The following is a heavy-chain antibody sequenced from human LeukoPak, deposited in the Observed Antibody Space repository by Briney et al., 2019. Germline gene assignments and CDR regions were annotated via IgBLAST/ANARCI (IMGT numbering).Heavy chain of an antibody. V-gene: IGHV4-39*01. J-gene: IGHJ4*02. CDR3: ARHRRFVIAVAPFDY. CDR2: IYYSGST. D-gene: IGHD6-19*01. Sequence: SETLSLTCTVSGGSISSSYYYWGWMRQPPGKGLEWIGSIYYSGSTYYKSSLKSRVTISVDTSKNQFSLKLRSVTAADTAVYYCARHRRFVIAVAPFDYWGQGTLVTVSS. CDR1: GGSISSSYYY.